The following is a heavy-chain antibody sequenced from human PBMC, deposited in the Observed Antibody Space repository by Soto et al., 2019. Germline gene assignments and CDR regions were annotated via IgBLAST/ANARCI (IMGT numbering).Heavy chain of an antibody. J-gene: IGHJ4*02. CDR2: VSSSSSTI. CDR3: ARDLVGYSSSWSRSHFFDY. V-gene: IGHV3-48*02. D-gene: IGHD6-13*01. CDR1: GFTFSSYS. Sequence: PGGSLRLSCAASGFTFSSYSMNWVRQAPGKGLEWVSYVSSSSSTIYYADSVKGRFTISRDNAKNSLYLQMNSLSDEDTAVYYCARDLVGYSSSWSRSHFFDYWGQGTLVTVSS.